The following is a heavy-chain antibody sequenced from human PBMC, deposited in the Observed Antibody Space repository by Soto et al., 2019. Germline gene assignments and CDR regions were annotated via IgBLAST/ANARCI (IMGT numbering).Heavy chain of an antibody. Sequence: QLQLEESGPGLVKPSETLSLTCTVSGGSISSSSYSWGWVCQPPGKGLEWIGSIYSSGRTYDHSSLKSRVTIPVDPSKNQFYLTLTSVIAADTAVYYFARRPDYWGQGVLVTV. D-gene: IGHD6-25*01. CDR1: GGSISSSSYS. CDR3: ARRPDY. CDR2: IYSSGRT. J-gene: IGHJ4*02. V-gene: IGHV4-39*01.